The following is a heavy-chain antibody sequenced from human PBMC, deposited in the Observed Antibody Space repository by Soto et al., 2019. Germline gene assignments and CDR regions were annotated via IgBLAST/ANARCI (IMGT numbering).Heavy chain of an antibody. V-gene: IGHV4-34*01. CDR3: ARGARRRPPRDAFDI. Sequence: QVQLQQWGAGLLKSSETLSLTCAFYGGSFSGYYWSWIRQPPGKGLEWLGDINPSGSTNYNPSLKSRVIMSVDTSTKQFSLNVTSVTAADTAVYYCARGARRRPPRDAFDIWGQGTMVTVSS. CDR2: INPSGST. CDR1: GGSFSGYY. J-gene: IGHJ3*02.